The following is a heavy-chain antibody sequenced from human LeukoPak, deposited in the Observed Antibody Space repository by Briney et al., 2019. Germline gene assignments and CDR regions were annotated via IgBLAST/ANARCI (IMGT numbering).Heavy chain of an antibody. D-gene: IGHD3-22*01. CDR3: PKDGWPYYYDSSGTDYYFDY. Sequence: GGSLRLSCAASGFTFDDYAMHWVRQAPGKGLEWVSLISGDGGSKYNADSVKGRFTISRDNCKNSLYLQMNSLRTEDTALYYCPKDGWPYYYDSSGTDYYFDYWGQGTLVTVSS. CDR1: GFTFDDYA. V-gene: IGHV3-43*02. J-gene: IGHJ4*02. CDR2: ISGDGGSK.